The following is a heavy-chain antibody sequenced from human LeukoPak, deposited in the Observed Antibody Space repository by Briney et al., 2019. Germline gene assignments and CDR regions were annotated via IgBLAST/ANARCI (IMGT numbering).Heavy chain of an antibody. CDR3: ATDRLYYDSSGYYRDY. J-gene: IGHJ4*02. V-gene: IGHV1-24*01. CDR1: GYTLTVLS. CDR2: FDPEDGET. Sequence: RASVKVSCKVSGYTLTVLSMHWVRQAPGKELEWMGGFDPEDGETIYAQKFQGRVTMTEDTSTDTAYMELSSLRSEDTAVYYCATDRLYYDSSGYYRDYWGQGTLVTVSS. D-gene: IGHD3-22*01.